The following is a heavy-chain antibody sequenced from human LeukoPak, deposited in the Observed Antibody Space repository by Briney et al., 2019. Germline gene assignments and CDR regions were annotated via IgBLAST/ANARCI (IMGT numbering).Heavy chain of an antibody. J-gene: IGHJ4*02. CDR3: ARCPRGRGSSSSFIDY. CDR2: MYPDDSDT. D-gene: IGHD6-6*01. CDR1: GYRFTSYW. V-gene: IGHV5-51*01. Sequence: GESLKISFQGAGYRFTSYWIGWVRQLPGKGLEWMGFMYPDDSDTRYSPSSQGQVTISADKSISTAYLQWSSLKASDTAMYYCARCPRGRGSSSSFIDYWGQGTLVTVSS.